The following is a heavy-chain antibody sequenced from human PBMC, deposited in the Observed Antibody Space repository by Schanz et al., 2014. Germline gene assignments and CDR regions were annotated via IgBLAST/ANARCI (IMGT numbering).Heavy chain of an antibody. CDR1: GYTFAVYY. J-gene: IGHJ4*02. Sequence: QVQLVQSGAEVKKPGASVKVSCKASGYTFAVYYIHWVRQAPGQGLEFMGWINPNSGDTEYGQQFEGRVTLTRDTSISTAYMELSSLTSDDTAVYYCARDWGQGYFGSGEHWGQGTLVTVSS. D-gene: IGHD3-10*01. V-gene: IGHV1-2*02. CDR3: ARDWGQGYFGSGEH. CDR2: INPNSGDT.